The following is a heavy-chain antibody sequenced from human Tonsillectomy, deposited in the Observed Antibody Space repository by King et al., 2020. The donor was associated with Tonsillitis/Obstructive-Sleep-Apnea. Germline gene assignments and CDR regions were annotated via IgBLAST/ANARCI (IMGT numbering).Heavy chain of an antibody. CDR3: ARDSRVVAATRNDY. J-gene: IGHJ4*02. V-gene: IGHV3-21*01. CDR2: ISISSSYI. D-gene: IGHD2-15*01. CDR1: GFTFSSYS. Sequence: VQLVESGGGLVKPGGSLRLSCAASGFTFSSYSMNWVRQAPGKGLEWVSSISISSSYIYYADSVKGRFTISSDNAKNSLYLQMNSLGAEDTAVYYCARDSRVVAATRNDYWGQGTLVTVSS.